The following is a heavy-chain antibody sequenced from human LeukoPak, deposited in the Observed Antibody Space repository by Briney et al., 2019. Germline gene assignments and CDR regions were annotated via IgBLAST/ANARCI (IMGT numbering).Heavy chain of an antibody. D-gene: IGHD3-9*01. CDR1: GFTFRNYW. CDR2: IKPDGSEK. J-gene: IGHJ1*01. CDR3: AKDTYYDILTGYRYTEYFQH. V-gene: IGHV3-7*01. Sequence: GGSLRLSCAASGFTFRNYWMNWVRQAPGKGLEWVANIKPDGSEKRYVDSVKGRFTISRDNAKNSLYLQMNSLRVEDTAVYYCAKDTYYDILTGYRYTEYFQHWGQGTLVTVSS.